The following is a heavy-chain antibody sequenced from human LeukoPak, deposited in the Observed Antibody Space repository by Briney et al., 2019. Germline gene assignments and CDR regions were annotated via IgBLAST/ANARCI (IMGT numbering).Heavy chain of an antibody. J-gene: IGHJ6*03. CDR1: GFTFSSYG. CDR2: IRYDGSHK. Sequence: GGSLRLSCAASGFTFSSYGMHWVRQPPGKGLEWVAFIRYDGSHKYYADSVKGRFTVSRDNSKNTLYLQMNSLRAEDTAVYYCAKGSGYEHNYYYYYMDVWGKGTTVTISS. D-gene: IGHD5-12*01. V-gene: IGHV3-30*02. CDR3: AKGSGYEHNYYYYYMDV.